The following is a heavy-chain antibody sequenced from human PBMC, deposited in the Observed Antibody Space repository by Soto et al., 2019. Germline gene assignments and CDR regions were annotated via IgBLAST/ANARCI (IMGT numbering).Heavy chain of an antibody. CDR3: ARDFYTRAYSFHY. J-gene: IGHJ4*02. V-gene: IGHV1-18*01. Sequence: ASVKVSCKASGYTFTNHGISWVRQAPGQGLEWLGWISGYNGNTKYAQRLQGRVTMTTDTSTTTAYMELRSLKSDDTAVYYCARDFYTRAYSFHYCGQGTVVTLSA. CDR2: ISGYNGNT. D-gene: IGHD4-4*01. CDR1: GYTFTNHG.